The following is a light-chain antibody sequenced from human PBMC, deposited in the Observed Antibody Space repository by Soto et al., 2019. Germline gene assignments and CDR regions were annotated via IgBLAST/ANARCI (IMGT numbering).Light chain of an antibody. CDR3: QKFNSVPHT. CDR1: QGISSY. CDR2: AAS. J-gene: IGKJ2*01. V-gene: IGKV1-27*01. Sequence: DIQMTQSPSSLSASIGDRVIITCRASQGISSYLAWYQQKPGKVPKLLIYAASTLQSGVPSRFSGSGSGTDFTLTISSLQPEDVATYYCQKFNSVPHTFGQGTKLEIK.